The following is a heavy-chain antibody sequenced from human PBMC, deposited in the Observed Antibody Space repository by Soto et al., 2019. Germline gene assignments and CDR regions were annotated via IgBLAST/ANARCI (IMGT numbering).Heavy chain of an antibody. V-gene: IGHV1-2*04. J-gene: IGHJ4*02. CDR1: GYTFTGYY. Sequence: ASVKVSCKASGYTFTGYYMHWVRQAPGQGLEWMGWINPNSGGTNYAQKFQGWVTMTRDTSISTAYMELSRLRSDDTAVYYCARGGEYYDFWSGYWAYWGQGTLVTVSS. CDR2: INPNSGGT. D-gene: IGHD3-3*01. CDR3: ARGGEYYDFWSGYWAY.